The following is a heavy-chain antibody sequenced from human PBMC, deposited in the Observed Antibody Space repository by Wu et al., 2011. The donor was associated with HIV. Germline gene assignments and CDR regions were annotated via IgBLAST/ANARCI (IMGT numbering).Heavy chain of an antibody. CDR3: ARPYCSGGNCLGFDY. D-gene: IGHD2-15*01. J-gene: IGHJ4*02. CDR2: INPNNGGT. Sequence: VQLVQSGAEVKKPGASVKVSCKASGYTFTGYYMYWVRQAPGQGLEWMGWINPNNGGTNYAQKFQGRVTMTRDTSISTAYMELSRLRSDDTAVYYCARPYCSGGNCLGFDYWGQGTLVHRLL. V-gene: IGHV1-2*02. CDR1: GYTFTGYY.